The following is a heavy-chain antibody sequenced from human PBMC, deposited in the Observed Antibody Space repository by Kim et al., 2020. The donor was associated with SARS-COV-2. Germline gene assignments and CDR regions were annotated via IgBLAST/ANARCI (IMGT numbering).Heavy chain of an antibody. CDR2: INHSGST. J-gene: IGHJ4*01. V-gene: IGHV4-34*01. CDR1: GGSFSGYY. CDR3: ARGPYGSGCFRQAPPFNY. Sequence: SETLSLTCAVYGGSFSGYYWSWIRQPPGKGLEWIGEINHSGSTNYNPSLKSRVTISVDTSKNQSSLKLSSVTAADTAVYYCARGPYGSGCFRQAPPFNY. D-gene: IGHD3-10*01.